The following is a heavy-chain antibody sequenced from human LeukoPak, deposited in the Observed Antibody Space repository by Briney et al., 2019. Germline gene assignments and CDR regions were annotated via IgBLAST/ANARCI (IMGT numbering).Heavy chain of an antibody. CDR3: ASRDYDSNYGGKGAFDI. CDR1: GFTFSSYS. V-gene: IGHV3-21*01. Sequence: PGGSLRLSCAASGFTFSSYSMNWVRQAPGKGLEWVSSISSSSSYIYYADSVKGRFTISRDNAKNSLYLQMNSLRAEDTAVYYCASRDYDSNYGGKGAFDIWGQGTMVTVSS. CDR2: ISSSSSYI. J-gene: IGHJ3*02. D-gene: IGHD4-23*01.